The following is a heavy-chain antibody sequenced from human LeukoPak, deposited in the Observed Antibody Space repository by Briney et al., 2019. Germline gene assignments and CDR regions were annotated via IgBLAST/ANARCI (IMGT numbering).Heavy chain of an antibody. CDR2: ISSSSSYI. CDR3: ARVPRPLSAYSSSWSHYFDY. D-gene: IGHD6-13*01. J-gene: IGHJ4*02. Sequence: GGSLRLSYAASGFTFSSYSMNWVRQAPGKGLEWVSSISSSSSYIYYADSVKGRFTISRDNAKNSLYLQMNSLRAEDTAVYYCARVPRPLSAYSSSWSHYFDYWGQGTLVTVSS. CDR1: GFTFSSYS. V-gene: IGHV3-21*01.